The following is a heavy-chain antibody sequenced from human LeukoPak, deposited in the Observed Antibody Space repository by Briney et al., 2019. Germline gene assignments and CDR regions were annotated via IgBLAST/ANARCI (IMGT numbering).Heavy chain of an antibody. Sequence: SETLSLTCTVSGGSISSSYYYWGWIRQPPGKGLEWIGNIRYGVSTYYNPSLKSRVTISVDTSKNQLSLSLSSVTAADTAVYYCARVGSNNWYCWFDPWGQGTLVTVSS. CDR1: GGSISSSYYY. V-gene: IGHV4-39*02. J-gene: IGHJ5*02. CDR3: ARVGSNNWYCWFDP. CDR2: IRYGVST. D-gene: IGHD6-13*01.